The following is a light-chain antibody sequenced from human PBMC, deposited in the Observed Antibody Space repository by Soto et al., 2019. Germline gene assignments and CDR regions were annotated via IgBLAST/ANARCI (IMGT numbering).Light chain of an antibody. V-gene: IGLV3-21*04. CDR1: NIGSKT. J-gene: IGLJ2*01. CDR3: QVWDSSSDHPGVV. CDR2: YDS. Sequence: SYELTQPPSVSVAPGKTARITCGGNNIGSKTVHWYQQKPGQAPVLVIYYDSDRPSVIPERFSGSNSENTSTLTISRFEAGDEADYYCQVWDSSSDHPGVVFGGGTKLTVL.